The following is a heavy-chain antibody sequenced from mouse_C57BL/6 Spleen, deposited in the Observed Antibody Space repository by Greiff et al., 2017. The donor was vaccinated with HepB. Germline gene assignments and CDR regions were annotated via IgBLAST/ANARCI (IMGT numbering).Heavy chain of an antibody. V-gene: IGHV5-6*02. D-gene: IGHD2-1*01. CDR1: GFTFSSYG. CDR2: ISSGGSYT. CDR3: ASAYGNYFDY. Sequence: EVMLVESGGDLVKPGGSLKLSCAASGFTFSSYGMSWVRQTPDKRLEWVATISSGGSYTYYPDSVKGRFTISRDNAKNTLYLQMSSLKSEDTAMYYCASAYGNYFDYWGQGTTLTVSS. J-gene: IGHJ2*01.